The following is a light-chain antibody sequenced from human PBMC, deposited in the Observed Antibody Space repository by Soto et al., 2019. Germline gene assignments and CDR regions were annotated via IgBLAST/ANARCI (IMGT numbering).Light chain of an antibody. V-gene: IGKV3-20*01. CDR2: GAS. CDR1: QSVSSNY. Sequence: EIVLTQSPGPLSFSPGYTATLSCRASQSVSSNYLAWYQQKPGQPPRLLIYGASSRTTGIPDRFSGSGSGTDFTLTISRLEPEDFAVYYCQQYGSSPRTFGQGTKVDIK. J-gene: IGKJ1*01. CDR3: QQYGSSPRT.